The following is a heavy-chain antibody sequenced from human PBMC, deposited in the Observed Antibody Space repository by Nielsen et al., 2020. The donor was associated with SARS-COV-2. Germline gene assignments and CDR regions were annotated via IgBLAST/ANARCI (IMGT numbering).Heavy chain of an antibody. Sequence: GESLKISCKVSGYRFSSYWISWVRQRPGKGLGWRGRIDPDDSDTSYSPSFQGHVTISVDKPINTAYLQCNNLQASDTAVSYCATPLLRDPERKAGTRDYWGQGTLVTVSS. V-gene: IGHV5-10-1*01. D-gene: IGHD6-13*01. CDR3: ATPLLRDPERKAGTRDY. J-gene: IGHJ4*02. CDR1: GYRFSSYW. CDR2: IDPDDSDT.